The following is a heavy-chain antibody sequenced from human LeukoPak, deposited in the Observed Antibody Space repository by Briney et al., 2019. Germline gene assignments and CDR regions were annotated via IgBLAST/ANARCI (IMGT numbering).Heavy chain of an antibody. CDR1: GYTFTSYG. D-gene: IGHD6-6*01. J-gene: IGHJ1*01. V-gene: IGHV1-18*01. Sequence: ASVKVSCKASGYTFTSYGISWVRQAPGQGLEWMGWISAYNGNTNYAQKLQGRVTMTTDTSTSTAYMELRSLRSDDTAVYYCARDSSRLPLKSLCQHWGQSTLVTVSS. CDR2: ISAYNGNT. CDR3: ARDSSRLPLKSLCQH.